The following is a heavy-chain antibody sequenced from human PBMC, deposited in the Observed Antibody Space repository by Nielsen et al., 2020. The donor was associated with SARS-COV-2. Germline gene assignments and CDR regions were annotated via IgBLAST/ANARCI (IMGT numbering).Heavy chain of an antibody. V-gene: IGHV3-53*01. Sequence: GESLKISCAAPGFTVSRYNMNWVRQAPGKGLEWVSIIYSDGSTYYAGSVKGRLTIARDNSKNTLYLQMDSLRVEDTAVYYCARDSSGWGRFDYWGLGTLVTVSS. CDR3: ARDSSGWGRFDY. J-gene: IGHJ4*02. D-gene: IGHD6-19*01. CDR2: IYSDGST. CDR1: GFTVSRYN.